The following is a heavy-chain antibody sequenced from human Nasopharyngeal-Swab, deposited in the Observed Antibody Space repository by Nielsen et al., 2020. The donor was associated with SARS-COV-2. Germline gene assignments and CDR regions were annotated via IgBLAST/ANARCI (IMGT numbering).Heavy chain of an antibody. CDR1: GFTFTSYA. Sequence: GGSLRLSCAASGFTFTSYAMHWVRQAPGQGPEWMAVISYDGSNKYYADSVKGRFTISRDNSKNTLYLQMNSLRAEDTAVYYCARVRVGTTNFDYWGQGTLVTVSS. V-gene: IGHV3-30-3*01. CDR2: ISYDGSNK. CDR3: ARVRVGTTNFDY. D-gene: IGHD1-26*01. J-gene: IGHJ4*02.